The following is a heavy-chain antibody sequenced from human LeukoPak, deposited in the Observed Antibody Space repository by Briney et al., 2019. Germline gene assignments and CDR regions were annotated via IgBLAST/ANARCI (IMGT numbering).Heavy chain of an antibody. CDR2: ISPTGGTT. CDR3: AREMRSSKALDY. J-gene: IGHJ4*02. V-gene: IGHV1-46*01. Sequence: ASVKVSCKTSGYMFTVYYLHWVRQAPGQGLEWMGMISPTGGTTRFSQKYQGRITMTRDMSTSTVYMDLSSLRSEDTAVYYCAREMRSSKALDYWGQGTLVTVSS. CDR1: GYMFTVYY. D-gene: IGHD2/OR15-2a*01.